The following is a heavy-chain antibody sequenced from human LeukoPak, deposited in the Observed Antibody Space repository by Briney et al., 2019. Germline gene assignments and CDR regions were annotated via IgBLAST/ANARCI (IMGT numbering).Heavy chain of an antibody. CDR1: GYSFTSYW. V-gene: IGHV5-51*01. J-gene: IGHJ6*02. Sequence: PGESLKISCKGSGYSFTSYWIGWVRQMPGKGLEWMGIIYPGDSDTRYSPSFQGQVTISADKSISTAYLQWSSLKASDTAMYHCARHLYIGSGGSRNQYYYYYYGMDVWGQGTTVTVSS. D-gene: IGHD2-15*01. CDR3: ARHLYIGSGGSRNQYYYYYYGMDV. CDR2: IYPGDSDT.